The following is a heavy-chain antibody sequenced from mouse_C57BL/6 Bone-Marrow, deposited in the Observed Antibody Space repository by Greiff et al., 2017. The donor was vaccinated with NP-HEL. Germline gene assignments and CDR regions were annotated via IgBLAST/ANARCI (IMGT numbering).Heavy chain of an antibody. CDR3: ARGGIHYYGSSYFDY. CDR2: ISDGGSYT. Sequence: DVMLVESGGGLVKPGGSLKLSCAASGFTFSSYAMSWVRQTPEKRLEWVATISDGGSYTYYPDNVKGRFTISRDNAKNNLYLQMSHLKSEDTAMYYCARGGIHYYGSSYFDYWGQGTTLTVSS. J-gene: IGHJ2*01. CDR1: GFTFSSYA. V-gene: IGHV5-4*03. D-gene: IGHD1-1*01.